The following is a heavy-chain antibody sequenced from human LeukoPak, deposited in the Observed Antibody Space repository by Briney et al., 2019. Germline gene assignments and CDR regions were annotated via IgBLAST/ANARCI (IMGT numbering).Heavy chain of an antibody. V-gene: IGHV4-30-2*01. J-gene: IGHJ6*02. D-gene: IGHD3-22*01. CDR3: ASTIPYYYDSSDYGMDV. CDR2: IYHSGST. CDR1: GGSISSGGYS. Sequence: SETLSLTCTVSGGSISSGGYSWSWIRQPPGKGLEWIGYIYHSGSTYYNPSLKSRVTISVDRSKNQFSLKLSSVTAADTAVYYCASTIPYYYDSSDYGMDVWGQGTTVTVSS.